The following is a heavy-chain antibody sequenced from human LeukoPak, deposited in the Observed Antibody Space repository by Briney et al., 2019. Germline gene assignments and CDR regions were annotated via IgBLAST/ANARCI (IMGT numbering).Heavy chain of an antibody. D-gene: IGHD6-19*01. CDR2: ISYDGSNK. V-gene: IGHV3-30*19. CDR3: ARDMYSSGWQFDY. J-gene: IGHJ4*02. Sequence: GRSLRLSCAASGFTFSSYGMHWVRQAPGKGLEWVAVISYDGSNKYYADSVKGRFTVSRDNSKNTLYLQMNSLRAEDTAVYYCARDMYSSGWQFDYWGQGTLVTVSS. CDR1: GFTFSSYG.